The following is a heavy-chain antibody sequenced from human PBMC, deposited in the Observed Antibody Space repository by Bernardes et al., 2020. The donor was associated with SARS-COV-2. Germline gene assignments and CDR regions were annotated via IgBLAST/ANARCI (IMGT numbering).Heavy chain of an antibody. J-gene: IGHJ6*02. CDR3: ARVQYDWNYGY. V-gene: IGHV1-2*02. D-gene: IGHD1-7*01. CDR1: GYIFTGYY. CDR2: INPNSGDT. Sequence: ASVKVSCKASGYIFTGYYMHWVRQAPGQGLEWMGWINPNSGDTNSAQKFQGRVTMTRDTSISTAYMELNRLRSDDTAVYYCARVQYDWNYGYWGQGITVTVSS.